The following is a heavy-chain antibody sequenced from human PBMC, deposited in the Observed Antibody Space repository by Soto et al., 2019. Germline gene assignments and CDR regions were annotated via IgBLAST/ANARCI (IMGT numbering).Heavy chain of an antibody. V-gene: IGHV1-18*01. J-gene: IGHJ4*02. Sequence: QVQLVQSGAEVKKPGASVKVSCKASGYTFTTYGISWVRQAPGQGLEWMGWINGYNGNTNYAQKLQGRVTMTTDTSTSTAYMELMILRSDDTAVYYGARDPVAATYFDYWGQGTLVTVSS. CDR3: ARDPVAATYFDY. CDR1: GYTFTTYG. D-gene: IGHD6-19*01. CDR2: INGYNGNT.